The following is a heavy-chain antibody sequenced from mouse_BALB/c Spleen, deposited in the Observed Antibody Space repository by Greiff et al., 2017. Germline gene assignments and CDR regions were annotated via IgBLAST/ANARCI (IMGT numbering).Heavy chain of an antibody. J-gene: IGHJ4*01. CDR1: GFTFSSNA. CDR2: ISSGGSYT. D-gene: IGHD4-1*01. CDR3: ARETGTGAMDY. V-gene: IGHV5-9-4*01. Sequence: EVHLVESGGGLVKPGGSLKLSCAASGFTFSSNAMSWVRQSPEKRLEWVAEISSGGSYTYYPDTVTGRFTISRDNAKNTLYLEMSSLRSEDTAMYYCARETGTGAMDYWGQGTSVTVSS.